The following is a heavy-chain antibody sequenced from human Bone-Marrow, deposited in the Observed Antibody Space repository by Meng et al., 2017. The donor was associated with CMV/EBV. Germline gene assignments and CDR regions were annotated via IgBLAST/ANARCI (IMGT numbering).Heavy chain of an antibody. Sequence: GESLKISCAASGFTFSSYGMHWVRQAPGKGLEWVAVIWYDGSNKYYADSVKGRFTISRDNSKNTLYLQMNSLRDEDTAVYYCARAMIIAARALDFWGQGTLVTFYS. J-gene: IGHJ4*02. V-gene: IGHV3-33*01. CDR2: IWYDGSNK. CDR1: GFTFSSYG. D-gene: IGHD6-6*01. CDR3: ARAMIIAARALDF.